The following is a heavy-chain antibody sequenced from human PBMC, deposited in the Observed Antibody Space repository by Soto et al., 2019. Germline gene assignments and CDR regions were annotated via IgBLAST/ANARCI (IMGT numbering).Heavy chain of an antibody. CDR2: TYYRSKWYN. CDR1: GDSVSTNSAT. CDR3: GRAHLATDRYTLGPFDP. Sequence: SQTLSLTCAISGDSVSTNSATWNWIRQSPSRGLEWLGRTYYRSKWYNDFAVSVKSRITITPDTSKNQSSLQLNSVTPEDTAVYYCGRAHLATDRYTLGPFDPRGQGTLVTVSS. D-gene: IGHD5-12*01. J-gene: IGHJ5*02. V-gene: IGHV6-1*01.